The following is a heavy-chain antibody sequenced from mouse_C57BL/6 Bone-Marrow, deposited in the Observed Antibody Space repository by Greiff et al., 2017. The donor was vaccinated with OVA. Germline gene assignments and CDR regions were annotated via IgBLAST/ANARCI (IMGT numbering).Heavy chain of an antibody. V-gene: IGHV5-12*01. Sequence: EVMLVESGGGLVQPGGSLKLSCAASGFTFSDFYMYWIRQTPEKRLEWVAYISNGGGSTYYPDTVKRRFTISRDNAKNTLYLQMSRLKSADTAMYYCAKLDAMDYWGQGTPVTVSS. CDR1: GFTFSDFY. CDR3: AKLDAMDY. J-gene: IGHJ4*01. CDR2: ISNGGGST.